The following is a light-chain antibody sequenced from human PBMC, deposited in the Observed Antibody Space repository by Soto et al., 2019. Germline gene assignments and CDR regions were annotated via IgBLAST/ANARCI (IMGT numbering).Light chain of an antibody. CDR2: GAS. J-gene: IGKJ4*01. CDR1: QSVSRN. CDR3: QQYNGWPLT. Sequence: EIVMTQSPATLSVSPGERATLCCRASQSVSRNLAWYQQKPGQAPRLLVSGASTRATGIPATFSGSGSGTEFTLTISSLQSEDFAIYYCQQYNGWPLTFGGGTKVEIK. V-gene: IGKV3-15*01.